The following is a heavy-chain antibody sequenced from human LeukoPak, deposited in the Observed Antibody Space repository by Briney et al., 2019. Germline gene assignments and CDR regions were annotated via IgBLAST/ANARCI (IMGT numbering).Heavy chain of an antibody. Sequence: SETLSLTCTVSGGSISSSSYYWGWIRQPPGKGLEWIGSIYYSGSTYYNPSLKSRVTISVDTSKNQFSLKLSSVTAADTAVYYCARGGSRTLYTFDYWGQGTLVTVSS. CDR3: ARGGSRTLYTFDY. D-gene: IGHD3-16*01. V-gene: IGHV4-39*07. CDR2: IYYSGST. CDR1: GGSISSSSYY. J-gene: IGHJ4*02.